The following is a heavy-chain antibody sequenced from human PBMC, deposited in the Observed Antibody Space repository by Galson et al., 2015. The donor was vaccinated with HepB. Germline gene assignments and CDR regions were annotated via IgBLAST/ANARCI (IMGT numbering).Heavy chain of an antibody. Sequence: SLRLSCAASGFTFRGYSMNWVRQAPGKGLEWVSSISGTSSYIYYADSVKGRSTITRDNAKNSLYLQMNSLRAEDTAVYYCASGGFGELSWGQGTLFTVSS. CDR1: GFTFRGYS. V-gene: IGHV3-21*01. J-gene: IGHJ5*02. CDR3: ASGGFGELS. D-gene: IGHD3-10*01. CDR2: ISGTSSYI.